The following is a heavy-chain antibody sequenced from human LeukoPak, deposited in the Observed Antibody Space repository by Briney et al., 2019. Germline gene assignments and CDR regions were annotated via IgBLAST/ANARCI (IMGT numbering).Heavy chain of an antibody. Sequence: SETLSLTCTVSGGSISSSSYYWGWIRQPPGKGLEWIGCIYYSGSTYYNPSLKSRVTISVDTSKNQFSLKLSSVTAADTAVYYCARGYSSTSPSRQNAFDIWGQGTMVTVSS. CDR2: IYYSGST. D-gene: IGHD6-13*01. CDR3: ARGYSSTSPSRQNAFDI. J-gene: IGHJ3*02. V-gene: IGHV4-39*01. CDR1: GGSISSSSYY.